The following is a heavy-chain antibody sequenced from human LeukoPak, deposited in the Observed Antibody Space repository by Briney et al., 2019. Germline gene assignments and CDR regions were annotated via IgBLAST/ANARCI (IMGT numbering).Heavy chain of an antibody. CDR3: AKDGLGIAVAGGNFDY. Sequence: PGGSLRLSCAASGFTFDDYAMHWVRQAPGKGLEWVSLISGDGGSTYYADSVKGRFTISRDNSKNTLYLQMNSLRAEDTAVYYCAKDGLGIAVAGGNFDYWGQGTLVTVSS. D-gene: IGHD6-19*01. CDR2: ISGDGGST. V-gene: IGHV3-43*02. J-gene: IGHJ4*02. CDR1: GFTFDDYA.